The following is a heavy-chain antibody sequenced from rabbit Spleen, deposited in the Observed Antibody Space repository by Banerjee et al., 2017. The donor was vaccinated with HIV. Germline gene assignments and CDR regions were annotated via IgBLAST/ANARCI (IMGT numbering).Heavy chain of an antibody. CDR2: INADTGKS. Sequence: QSLEESGGDLVKPGASLTLTCTASGFSFSSSYYMCWVRQAPGKGPEWIACINADTGKSVYASWATGRFTVSRTSSTTVTLQMTSLTAADRATYFCARDLAGVTGWNFYLWGPGTLVTVS. CDR1: GFSFSSSYY. D-gene: IGHD4-1*01. V-gene: IGHV1S40*01. CDR3: ARDLAGVTGWNFYL. J-gene: IGHJ4*01.